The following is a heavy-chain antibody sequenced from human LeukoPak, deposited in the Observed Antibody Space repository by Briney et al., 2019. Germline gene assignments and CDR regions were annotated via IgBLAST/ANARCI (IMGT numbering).Heavy chain of an antibody. Sequence: ASVKVSCKASGYTFTSYAITWVRQAPGQGLEWMGWISAYNGNTNYAHRLQGRVTMTTDTSTSTAYMELRSLRSDDTAVYYCARYWDDILTGPYGGWFDPWGQGTLVTVSS. J-gene: IGHJ5*02. V-gene: IGHV1-18*01. D-gene: IGHD3-9*01. CDR3: ARYWDDILTGPYGGWFDP. CDR2: ISAYNGNT. CDR1: GYTFTSYA.